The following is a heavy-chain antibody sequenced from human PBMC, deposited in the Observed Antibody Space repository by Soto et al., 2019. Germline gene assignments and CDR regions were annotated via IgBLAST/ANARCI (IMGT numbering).Heavy chain of an antibody. CDR2: IIPIFGTA. D-gene: IGHD3-22*01. CDR1: GGTFSSYA. CDR3: AREWGYYYDSSGYYLLGAFDI. Sequence: SVKVSCKASGGTFSSYAISWVRQAPGQGLEWMGGIIPIFGTANYAQKFQGRVTITADESTSTAYMELSSLRSEDTAVYYCAREWGYYYDSSGYYLLGAFDIWGQGTMVTVSS. J-gene: IGHJ3*02. V-gene: IGHV1-69*13.